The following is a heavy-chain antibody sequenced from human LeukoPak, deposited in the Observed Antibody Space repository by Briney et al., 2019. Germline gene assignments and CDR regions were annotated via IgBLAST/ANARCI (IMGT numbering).Heavy chain of an antibody. J-gene: IGHJ4*02. CDR3: ATFRWGIGFEF. D-gene: IGHD7-27*01. CDR2: INHSGIT. V-gene: IGHV4-34*01. Sequence: SETLSLTCAVYGGSLSAYYWTSIRQSPGKGLEWIGEINHSGITNYNPSLKSRVTISIGTSKKQFSLKLNSVTAADTAIYYCATFRWGIGFEFWGQGALVTVSS. CDR1: GGSLSAYY.